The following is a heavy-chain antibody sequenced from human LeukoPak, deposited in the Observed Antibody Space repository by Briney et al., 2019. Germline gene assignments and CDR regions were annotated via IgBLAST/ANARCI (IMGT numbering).Heavy chain of an antibody. CDR1: GYTFTSYY. CDR3: AALPHYYDSSGYYH. V-gene: IGHV1-46*01. D-gene: IGHD3-22*01. Sequence: ASVKVSCKASGYTFTSYYVHWVRQAPGQGLEWMGIINPSGGTTNYAQKFRGRVTMTRDMSTSTVYMELSSLRSEDTAVYYCAALPHYYDSSGYYHWGQGTLVTVSS. J-gene: IGHJ5*02. CDR2: INPSGGTT.